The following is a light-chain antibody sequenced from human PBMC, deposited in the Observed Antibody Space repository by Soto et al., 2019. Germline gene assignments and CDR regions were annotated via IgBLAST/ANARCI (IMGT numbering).Light chain of an antibody. CDR1: ISDISSYNY. CDR2: EVT. Sequence: QSVLTQPASVSGSPGQSITISCTGTISDISSYNYVSWYQQHAGKAPKLVIFEVTNRPSGVSSRFSGSKSGNTASLTISGLQAEDEADYYCSSYTATTTLVVFGGGTQLTVL. V-gene: IGLV2-14*01. J-gene: IGLJ2*01. CDR3: SSYTATTTLVV.